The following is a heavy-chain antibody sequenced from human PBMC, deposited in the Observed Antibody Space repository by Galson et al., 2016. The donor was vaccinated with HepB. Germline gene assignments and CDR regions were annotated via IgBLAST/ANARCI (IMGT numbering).Heavy chain of an antibody. CDR1: GCTFSRYA. CDR3: ARAKCTSSSCVYYGMDV. J-gene: IGHJ6*01. V-gene: IGHV1-69*06. D-gene: IGHD2-2*01. Sequence: SVKVSCKASGCTFSRYAINWVRQAPGQGLEWMGGIIPIFGTTNYAQKFQGRVTITADKSTTTSYMELSSLRSEDTAVYYCARAKCTSSSCVYYGMDVWGQGTTVTVSS. CDR2: IIPIFGTT.